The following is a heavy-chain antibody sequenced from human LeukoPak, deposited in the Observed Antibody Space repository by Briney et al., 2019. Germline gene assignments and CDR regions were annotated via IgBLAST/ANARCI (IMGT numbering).Heavy chain of an antibody. CDR1: GGSISSSNW. CDR3: ASPSGSYAAPFDY. CDR2: IYTSGST. V-gene: IGHV4-4*02. J-gene: IGHJ4*02. Sequence: SETLSLTCAVSGGSISSSNWWSWVRQPPGKGLEWIGRIYTSGSTYYNPSLKSRVTISVDTSKNQFSLKLSSVTAADTAVYYCASPSGSYAAPFDYWGQGTLVTVSS. D-gene: IGHD1-26*01.